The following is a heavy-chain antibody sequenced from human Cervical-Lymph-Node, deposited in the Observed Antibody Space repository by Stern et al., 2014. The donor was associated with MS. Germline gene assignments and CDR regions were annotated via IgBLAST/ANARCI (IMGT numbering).Heavy chain of an antibody. CDR2: SRNKHNSYTT. Sequence: EVQLVESGGGLVRPGGSLRLSCAVSGFTFSDHYMDWVRQAPGKGLEWVGRSRNKHNSYTTEYAASVKGRFTVSRDDSKNLLYLQMNSLKTDDTAVYYCARGFHSFDSWGQGTLVTVSS. CDR1: GFTFSDHY. J-gene: IGHJ4*02. V-gene: IGHV3-72*01. CDR3: ARGFHSFDS.